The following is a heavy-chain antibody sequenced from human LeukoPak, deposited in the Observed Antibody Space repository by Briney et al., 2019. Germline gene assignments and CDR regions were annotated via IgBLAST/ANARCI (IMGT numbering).Heavy chain of an antibody. J-gene: IGHJ3*02. CDR3: ARARYYYGSGSELYDAFDI. CDR2: IYYSEST. V-gene: IGHV4-59*01. CDR1: GGSISSYY. D-gene: IGHD3-10*01. Sequence: SETLSLTCTVCGGSISSYYWSWIRQTPGKGLEWVGYIYYSESTNFNPSLKSRVTISVDTSKNQFSLKMSSVTAADTAVYYCARARYYYGSGSELYDAFDIWGQGTMVTVSS.